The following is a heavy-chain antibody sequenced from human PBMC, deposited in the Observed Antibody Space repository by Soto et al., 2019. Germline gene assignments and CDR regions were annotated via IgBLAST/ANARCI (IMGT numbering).Heavy chain of an antibody. CDR2: INPNSGGT. CDR1: GYTFTGYY. Sequence: AAVKVSCKASGYTFTGYYMHWVRQAPGQGLEWMGWINPNSGGTNYAQKFQGWVTMTRDTSISTAYMELSRLRSDDTAVYYCARGDCSSTSCYITNIDYWGQETLVTVSS. V-gene: IGHV1-2*04. CDR3: ARGDCSSTSCYITNIDY. D-gene: IGHD2-2*01. J-gene: IGHJ4*02.